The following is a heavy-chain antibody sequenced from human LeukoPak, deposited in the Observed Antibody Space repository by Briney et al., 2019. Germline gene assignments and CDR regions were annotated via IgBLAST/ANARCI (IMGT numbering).Heavy chain of an antibody. D-gene: IGHD4-17*01. J-gene: IGHJ3*02. CDR1: GFTFSSYS. V-gene: IGHV3-21*01. CDR2: ISSTSSYI. CDR3: ARDFDYGDSLDAFDI. Sequence: GGPLRLSCAASGFTFSSYSMNWVRQAPGKGLEWVSSISSTSSYIYYADSVKGRFTISRDNAKNSLYLQMNSLRAEDTAVYYCARDFDYGDSLDAFDIWGQGTMVTVSS.